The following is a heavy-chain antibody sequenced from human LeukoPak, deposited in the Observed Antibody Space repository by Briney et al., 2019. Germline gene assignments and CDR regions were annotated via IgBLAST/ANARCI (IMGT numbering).Heavy chain of an antibody. CDR1: GYTFTGYY. CDR3: ARKFYFDSSGYYHS. J-gene: IGHJ4*02. Sequence: ASVRVSCKASGYTFTGYYMHWVRQAPGQGLEWMGCINPNSCGTNYAQKFQGRVTMTRDTSNSTAYMELSRLGSDDTAVYYCARKFYFDSSGYYHSWGQGTLVTVSS. CDR2: INPNSCGT. V-gene: IGHV1-2*02. D-gene: IGHD3-22*01.